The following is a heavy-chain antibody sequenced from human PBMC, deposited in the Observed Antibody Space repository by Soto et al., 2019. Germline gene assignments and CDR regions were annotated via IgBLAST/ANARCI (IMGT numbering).Heavy chain of an antibody. J-gene: IGHJ4*02. CDR3: ARHTPAISISDH. CDR1: GGSISSSSYY. CDR2: ICYSGST. D-gene: IGHD2-15*01. Sequence: QLQLQESGPGLVKPSETLSLTCTVSGGSISSSSYYWGWIRQPPGKGLEWIGSICYSGSTYYNPSLKSRVTISVDTSKNQFSLKLRSVTAADTAVYYCARHTPAISISDHWGQGTLVTVSS. V-gene: IGHV4-39*01.